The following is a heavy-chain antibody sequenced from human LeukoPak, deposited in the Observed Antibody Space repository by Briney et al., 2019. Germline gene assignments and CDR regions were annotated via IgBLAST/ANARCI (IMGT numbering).Heavy chain of an antibody. CDR3: TRSVAWNERFDS. CDR2: ISPSGSASVTI. V-gene: IGHV4-4*07. Sequence: PSETLSLTCTVSGGSISSYYWSWLRQPAGKGLKWIGSISPSGSASVTISYNPSIKSRVTMSVDTSKNVFSLKLTSVTAADTALYYCTRSVAWNERFDSWGQGTLVTVSS. J-gene: IGHJ4*02. D-gene: IGHD1-1*01. CDR1: GGSISSYY.